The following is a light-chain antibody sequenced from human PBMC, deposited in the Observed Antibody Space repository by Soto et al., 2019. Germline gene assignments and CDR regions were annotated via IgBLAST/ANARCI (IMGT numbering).Light chain of an antibody. J-gene: IGKJ3*01. CDR1: QSITTNY. CDR3: QHYGNSLFT. V-gene: IGKV3-20*01. Sequence: EIVLTQSPGTLSLSPGERATLSCRASQSITTNYLAWYQQKPGQAPRLLIYGASNRATGIPDRFSGGGSGTDFTLTISRLEPEDFAVYYCQHYGNSLFTFGPGTKVDI. CDR2: GAS.